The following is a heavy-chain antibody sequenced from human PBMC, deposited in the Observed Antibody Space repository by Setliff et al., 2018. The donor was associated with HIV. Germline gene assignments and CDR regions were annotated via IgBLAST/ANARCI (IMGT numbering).Heavy chain of an antibody. D-gene: IGHD3-3*01. CDR2: INNYGVT. J-gene: IGHJ4*02. CDR3: SRGPTIRGSFTGVVYTAPLPSFDT. CDR1: GGSITSYY. Sequence: SETLSLTCTVSGGSITSYYWNWIRQSPGKGLEWIGDINNYGVTLYTSSLAGRVTISVDTSKNQFSLTLKSLTVADTALYFCSRGPTIRGSFTGVVYTAPLPSFDTWSQGSLVTVSS. V-gene: IGHV4-4*08.